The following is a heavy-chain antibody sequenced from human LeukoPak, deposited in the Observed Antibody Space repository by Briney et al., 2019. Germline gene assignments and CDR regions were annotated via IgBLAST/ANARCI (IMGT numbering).Heavy chain of an antibody. CDR2: MNPNSGNT. Sequence: ASVKVSCKASGYTFTSYGINWVRQATGQGLGWMGWMNPNSGNTGYAQKFRGRVTMTRNTSISTAYMELSSLRSEDTAVYYCARAVFEEWELLDYWGQGTLVTVSS. D-gene: IGHD1-26*01. CDR1: GYTFTSYG. CDR3: ARAVFEEWELLDY. V-gene: IGHV1-8*02. J-gene: IGHJ4*02.